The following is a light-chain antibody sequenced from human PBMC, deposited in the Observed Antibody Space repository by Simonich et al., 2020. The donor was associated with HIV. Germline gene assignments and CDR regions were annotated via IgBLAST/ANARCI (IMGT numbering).Light chain of an antibody. CDR3: QQSYSTPYT. J-gene: IGKJ2*01. Sequence: DIQMTQSPSSLSASVGNRVSVTCRALQTISNYLNWSQHKPVKAPQLLIYGASILQSGVPSRFSGRRSGTDFTLAISNLQPEDFATYYCQQSYSTPYTFGQGTKVEIK. CDR1: QTISNY. CDR2: GAS. V-gene: IGKV1-39*01.